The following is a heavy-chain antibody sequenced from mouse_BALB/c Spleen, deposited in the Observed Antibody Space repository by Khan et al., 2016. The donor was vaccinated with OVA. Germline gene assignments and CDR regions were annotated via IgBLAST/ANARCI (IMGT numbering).Heavy chain of an antibody. CDR1: GYTFTDYV. D-gene: IGHD4-1*01. Sequence: QVQLQQSGPELVKPGASVKMSCTASGYTFTDYVMNWVKQRHGQGLEWIGQIYPGSDSTYYNEKFKGKATLTADRSSHTAYLQLSNLTSGGAAVDFCARAGWDVFAYWGQGTMVTVSA. V-gene: IGHV1-77*01. CDR3: ARAGWDVFAY. J-gene: IGHJ3*01. CDR2: IYPGSDST.